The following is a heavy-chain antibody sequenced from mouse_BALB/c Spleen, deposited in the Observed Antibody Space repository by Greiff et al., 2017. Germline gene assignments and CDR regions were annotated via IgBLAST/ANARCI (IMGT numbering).Heavy chain of an antibody. D-gene: IGHD2-1*01. CDR3: ARQRGNYVFDY. CDR1: GFAFSSYD. J-gene: IGHJ2*01. Sequence: EVKLMESGGGLVKPGGSLKLSCAASGFAFSSYDMSWVRQTPEKRLEWVAYISSGGGSTYYPDTVKGRFTISRDNAKNTLYLQMSSLKSEDTAMYYCARQRGNYVFDYWGQGTTLTVSS. V-gene: IGHV5-12-1*01. CDR2: ISSGGGST.